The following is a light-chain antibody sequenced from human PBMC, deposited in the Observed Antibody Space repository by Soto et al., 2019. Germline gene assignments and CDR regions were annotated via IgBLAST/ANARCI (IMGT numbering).Light chain of an antibody. CDR2: EVS. CDR1: SSDVGAYNY. CDR3: SSYTSSNTLV. V-gene: IGLV2-14*01. Sequence: QSALTQPASVSGSPGQSITISCTGTSSDVGAYNYVSWYQQHPGKAPKLMIFEVSDRPSGVSNRFAGSKSGNTASLTISGLQAEDEADYSCSSYTSSNTLVFGGGTKVTVL. J-gene: IGLJ2*01.